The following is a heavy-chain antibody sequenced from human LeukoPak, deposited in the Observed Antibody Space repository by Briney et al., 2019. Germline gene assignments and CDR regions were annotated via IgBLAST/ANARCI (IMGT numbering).Heavy chain of an antibody. CDR3: ARDQEYYYGSGSYNPNWIDP. J-gene: IGHJ5*02. D-gene: IGHD3-10*01. CDR2: ISAYNGNT. CDR1: GYTFTSYG. V-gene: IGHV1-18*04. Sequence: ASVKVSCKASGYTFTSYGISWVRQAPGQGLEWMGWISAYNGNTNYAQKLQGRVTMTTDTSTSTAYMELRSLRSDDTAVYYGARDQEYYYGSGSYNPNWIDPRGQGTLVTVSS.